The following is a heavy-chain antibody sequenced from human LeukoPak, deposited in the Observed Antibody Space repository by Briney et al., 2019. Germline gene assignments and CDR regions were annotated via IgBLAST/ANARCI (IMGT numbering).Heavy chain of an antibody. V-gene: IGHV3-48*02. D-gene: IGHD6-13*01. CDR2: ISVSLI. CDR1: GFTFSTYS. Sequence: GRSLRLSCAASGFTFSTYSMNWVRQAPGKGPEWVSYISVSLIYYAESVKGRFTISRDNAKNSLYLQMNSLRDEDTAVYYCARGRYSSSWYFDYWGQGTLVTVSS. CDR3: ARGRYSSSWYFDY. J-gene: IGHJ4*02.